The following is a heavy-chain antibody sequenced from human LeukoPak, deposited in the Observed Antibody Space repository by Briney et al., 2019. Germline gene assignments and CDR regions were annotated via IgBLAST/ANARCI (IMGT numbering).Heavy chain of an antibody. V-gene: IGHV1-18*01. D-gene: IGHD3-22*01. CDR3: ARAAYDSSGYLAFDI. CDR1: GYTFTSYG. CDR2: ISAYNGNT. Sequence: ASVKVSCKASGYTFTSYGISWVRQAPGQGLEWMGWISAYNGNTNYAQKLQGRVTMTTDTSTSTAYMELRSLRSDDTAVYCARAAYDSSGYLAFDIWGQGTMVTVSS. J-gene: IGHJ3*02.